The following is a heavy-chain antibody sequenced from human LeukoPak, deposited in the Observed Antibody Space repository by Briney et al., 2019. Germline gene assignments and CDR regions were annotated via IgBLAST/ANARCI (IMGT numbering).Heavy chain of an antibody. J-gene: IGHJ4*02. CDR2: ISSSSYI. CDR1: GFTFSSYS. D-gene: IGHD6-13*01. V-gene: IGHV3-21*01. CDR3: ARCDSSSWTNPDY. Sequence: PGGSLRLSCAASGFTFSSYSMNWVRQAPGKGLEWVSSISSSSYIYYADSVKGRFTISRDNAKNSLYLQMNSLRAEDTAVYYCARCDSSSWTNPDYWGQGTLVTVSS.